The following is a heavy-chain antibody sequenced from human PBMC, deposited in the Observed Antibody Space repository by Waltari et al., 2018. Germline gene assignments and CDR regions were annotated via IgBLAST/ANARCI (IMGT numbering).Heavy chain of an antibody. V-gene: IGHV4-34*01. CDR1: GGSFSGYD. D-gene: IGHD2-15*01. CDR2: INDSGST. Sequence: QVQLQQWGAGLMKPSETLSLTCAVYGGSFSGYDWTWIRQPPGKGLEGLGEINDSGSTNYNSSLKTRVSISLDTSKNQFSLNLTSVPAADTALYYCARHGRIRAVALIDYWGQGTLVTVSS. CDR3: ARHGRIRAVALIDY. J-gene: IGHJ4*02.